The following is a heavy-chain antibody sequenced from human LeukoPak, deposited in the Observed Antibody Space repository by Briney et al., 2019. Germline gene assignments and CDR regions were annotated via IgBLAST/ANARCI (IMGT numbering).Heavy chain of an antibody. CDR1: GGSVSSGSYY. CDR2: IYYSGST. Sequence: PSETLSLTCTVSGGSVSSGSYYWSWIRQPPGKGLEWIGYIYYSGSTNYNPSLKSRVTISVDTSKNQFSLKLSSVTAADTAVYYCARESKHSGYYYGGYYFDYWGQGTLVTVSS. J-gene: IGHJ4*02. D-gene: IGHD1-26*01. V-gene: IGHV4-61*01. CDR3: ARESKHSGYYYGGYYFDY.